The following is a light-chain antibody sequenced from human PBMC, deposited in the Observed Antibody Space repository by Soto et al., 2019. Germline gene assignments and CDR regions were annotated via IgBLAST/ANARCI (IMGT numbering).Light chain of an antibody. CDR3: QQYTTSPLT. V-gene: IGKV3-20*01. J-gene: IGKJ1*01. CDR1: QSVSNNY. Sequence: ESVLTHSTGTLSLSPGERATLSCRASQSVSNNYLAWYQQKPGQAPRLVMYDTSSRATGIPDRFSATGSGTDFSLTISRLEPEDFAVYYCQQYTTSPLTFGQVTNVDIK. CDR2: DTS.